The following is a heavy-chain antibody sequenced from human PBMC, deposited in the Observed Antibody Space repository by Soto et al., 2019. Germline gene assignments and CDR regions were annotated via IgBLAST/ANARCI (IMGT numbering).Heavy chain of an antibody. D-gene: IGHD3-10*01. CDR3: ARGSKGPYPGSRIFDF. CDR1: VITFGSRA. V-gene: IGHV3-23*01. J-gene: IGHJ4*02. CDR2: ITDTGGDA. Sequence: WWSLRLSCLASVITFGSRAMSWVRQAPGEGLEWVSTITDTGGDAKYADSVRGRFTISRDNSKKTLYLQMSSLRADDSAVYFCARGSKGPYPGSRIFDFWGRGTLVTVSS.